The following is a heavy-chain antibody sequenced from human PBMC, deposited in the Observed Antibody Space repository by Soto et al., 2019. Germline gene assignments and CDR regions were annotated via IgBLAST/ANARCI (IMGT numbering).Heavy chain of an antibody. CDR3: ARGSMVRGPNWFDP. CDR2: IWYDGSNK. D-gene: IGHD3-10*01. V-gene: IGHV3-33*01. CDR1: GFTFSSYG. J-gene: IGHJ5*02. Sequence: ESGGGVVPPGRSLRLSCAASGFTFSSYGMHWVRQAPGKGLEWVAVIWYDGSNKYYADSVKGRFTISRDNSKNTLYLQMNSLRAEDTAVYYCARGSMVRGPNWFDPWGQGTLVTVSS.